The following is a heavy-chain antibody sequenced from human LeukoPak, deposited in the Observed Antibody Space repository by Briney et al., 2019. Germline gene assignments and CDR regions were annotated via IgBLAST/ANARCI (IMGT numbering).Heavy chain of an antibody. V-gene: IGHV4-4*07. D-gene: IGHD1-14*01. J-gene: IGHJ6*03. CDR3: ARGHNWNHLGPYYMDV. Sequence: SETLSLTCTVSGGSISSYYWSWIRQPAGKGLEWIGRIYTSGSTNYNPSLKSRVTMSVDTSKNQFSLKLSSVTAADTAVYYCARGHNWNHLGPYYMDVWGKGTTVTVSS. CDR1: GGSISSYY. CDR2: IYTSGST.